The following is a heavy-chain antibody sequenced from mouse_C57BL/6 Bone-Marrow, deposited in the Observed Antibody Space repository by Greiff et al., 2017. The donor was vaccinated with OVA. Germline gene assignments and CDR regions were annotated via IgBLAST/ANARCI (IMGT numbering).Heavy chain of an antibody. Sequence: QVHVKQSGAELARPGASVKLSCKASGYTFTSYGISWVKQRTGQGLEWIGEIYPRSGNTYYNEKFKGKATLTADKSSSTAYMELRSLTSEDSAVYFCALYDYDGNYFDYWGQGTTLTVSS. CDR1: GYTFTSYG. D-gene: IGHD2-4*01. V-gene: IGHV1-81*01. J-gene: IGHJ2*01. CDR3: ALYDYDGNYFDY. CDR2: IYPRSGNT.